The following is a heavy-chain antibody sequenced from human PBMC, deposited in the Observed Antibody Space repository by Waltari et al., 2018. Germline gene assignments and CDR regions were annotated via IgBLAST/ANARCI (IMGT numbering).Heavy chain of an antibody. CDR1: GFTFSSYG. CDR3: AKLGPMTTVTPG. CDR2: IRYDGSNK. Sequence: QVQLVESGGGVVQPGGSLRLSCAASGFTFSSYGMHWVRQAPGKGLGWVAFIRYDGSNKYYADSVKGRFTISRDNSKNTLYLQMNSLRAEDTAVYYCAKLGPMTTVTPGWGQGTLVTVSS. D-gene: IGHD4-17*01. J-gene: IGHJ4*02. V-gene: IGHV3-30*02.